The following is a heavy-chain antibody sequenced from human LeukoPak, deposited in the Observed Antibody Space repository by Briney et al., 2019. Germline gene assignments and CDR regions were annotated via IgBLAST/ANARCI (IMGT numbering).Heavy chain of an antibody. J-gene: IGHJ4*02. D-gene: IGHD2-15*01. Sequence: ASVKVSCKASRYTFTGYYMHWVRQAPGQGLEWMGWINPNSGGTNYAQKFHGRVTMTRDTSISTAYMELSRLRSDDTAVYYCARLSMCRGPCFDYWGQGTLVTVSS. CDR1: RYTFTGYY. CDR3: ARLSMCRGPCFDY. CDR2: INPNSGGT. V-gene: IGHV1-2*02.